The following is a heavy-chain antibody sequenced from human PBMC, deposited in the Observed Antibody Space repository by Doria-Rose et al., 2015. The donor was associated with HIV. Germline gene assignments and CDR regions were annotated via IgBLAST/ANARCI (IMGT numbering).Heavy chain of an antibody. V-gene: IGHV2-26*01. Sequence: QESGPVLVKPTETLTLTCTVSGVSLSSPGMGVSWVRQPPGKALEWLANIFSDDERSYKPSQKSRLTISRGTSKSQVVLTMTDMDPVDTATYYCARIKSSRWYHKYYFDFWGQGTLVIVSA. D-gene: IGHD6-13*01. CDR1: GVSLSSPGMG. CDR3: ARIKSSRWYHKYYFDF. J-gene: IGHJ4*02. CDR2: IFSDDER.